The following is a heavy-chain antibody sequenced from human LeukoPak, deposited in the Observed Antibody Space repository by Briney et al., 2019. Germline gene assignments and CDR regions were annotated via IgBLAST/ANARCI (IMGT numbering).Heavy chain of an antibody. CDR3: ARVGDHYHWNFDL. V-gene: IGHV3-53*01. D-gene: IGHD3-10*01. J-gene: IGHJ2*01. CDR2: LYSGGST. Sequence: PGGSLRLSCAASEFTVGNNYMNWVRQAPGKGLEWVSILYSGGSTYYADSVKGRFTISRDNSKNTLYLQMNSLRAEDTAVYYYARVGDHYHWNFDLWGRGTLVTVSS. CDR1: EFTVGNNY.